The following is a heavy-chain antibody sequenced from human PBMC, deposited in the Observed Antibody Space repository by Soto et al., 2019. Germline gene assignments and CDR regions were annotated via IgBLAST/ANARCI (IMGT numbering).Heavy chain of an antibody. V-gene: IGHV4-39*01. Sequence: SETMSLTCSVSGGSISSSIYYWGWIRKPPGKGLEWIGSIYYSGSTYYNPSLKSRVTISIDKSKNQFSLKLSSLTAADTAVYYCARLEGLATISYYFDFWGQGTLVTVSS. CDR1: GGSISSSIYY. J-gene: IGHJ4*02. CDR3: ARLEGLATISYYFDF. D-gene: IGHD3-9*01. CDR2: IYYSGST.